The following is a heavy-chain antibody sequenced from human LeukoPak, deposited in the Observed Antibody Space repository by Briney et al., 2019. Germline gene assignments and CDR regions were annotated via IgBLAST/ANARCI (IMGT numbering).Heavy chain of an antibody. CDR3: AGLRDYYYYGMDV. J-gene: IGHJ6*02. Sequence: PSETLSLTCAVYGGSFSGYYWSWISQPPGKGLEWIGEINHSGSTNYNPSLKSRVTISVDMSKNQFSLKLSSVTAADTAVYYCAGLRDYYYYGMDVWGQGTTVTVSS. CDR2: INHSGST. CDR1: GGSFSGYY. V-gene: IGHV4-34*01. D-gene: IGHD5-12*01.